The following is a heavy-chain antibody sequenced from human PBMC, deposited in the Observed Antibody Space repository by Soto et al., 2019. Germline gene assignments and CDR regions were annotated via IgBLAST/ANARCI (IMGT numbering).Heavy chain of an antibody. CDR3: ARDKSDAFDI. J-gene: IGHJ3*02. V-gene: IGHV1-2*02. Sequence: ASVKVSCKASGYTFTVYYMHWVRQAPGQGLEWMGWINPNSGGTNYAQKFQGRVTMTRDTSISTAYMELNRLRSDDTAVYYCARDKSDAFDIWGQGAMVTVSS. CDR2: INPNSGGT. CDR1: GYTFTVYY.